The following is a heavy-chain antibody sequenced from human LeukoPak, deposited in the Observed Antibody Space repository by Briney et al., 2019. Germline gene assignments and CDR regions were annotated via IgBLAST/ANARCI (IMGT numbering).Heavy chain of an antibody. Sequence: GGSLRLSCIASGFTFSSYWMHWVRQDPRKGLVGVSRINGDGRNINYADSVRGRFTISRDNAKNTPYLQMNTLRVEDTAVYYCTRDLMDYDVSTGLHHYYMDVWGQGTTVTVSS. CDR3: TRDLMDYDVSTGLHHYYMDV. CDR1: GFTFSSYW. J-gene: IGHJ6*02. D-gene: IGHD3-9*01. CDR2: INGDGRNI. V-gene: IGHV3-74*01.